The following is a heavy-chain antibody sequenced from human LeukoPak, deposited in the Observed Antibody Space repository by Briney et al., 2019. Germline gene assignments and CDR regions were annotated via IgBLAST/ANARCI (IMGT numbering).Heavy chain of an antibody. CDR2: INPSGGST. Sequence: ASVKVSCKVSGYTFTSYGISWVRQAPGQGLEWMGIINPSGGSTSYAQKFQGRVTMTRDTSTSTVYMELSSLRSEDTAVYYCAIFYYGSGSPFEVFDYWGQGTLVTVSS. CDR3: AIFYYGSGSPFEVFDY. V-gene: IGHV1-46*01. J-gene: IGHJ4*02. CDR1: GYTFTSYG. D-gene: IGHD3-10*01.